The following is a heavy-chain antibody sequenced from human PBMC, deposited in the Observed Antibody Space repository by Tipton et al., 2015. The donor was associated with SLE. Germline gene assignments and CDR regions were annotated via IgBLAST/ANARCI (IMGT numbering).Heavy chain of an antibody. CDR2: IYSGGSST. D-gene: IGHD1-1*01. CDR3: AKLQLGPFDY. CDR1: GFTFSSYA. J-gene: IGHJ4*02. Sequence: SLRLSCAASGFTFSSYAMSWVRQAPGKGLEWVSVIYSGGSSTYYADSVKDRFTISRDNSKNTLYLQMNSLRAEDTAVYYCAKLQLGPFDYWGQGTLVTVSS. V-gene: IGHV3-23*03.